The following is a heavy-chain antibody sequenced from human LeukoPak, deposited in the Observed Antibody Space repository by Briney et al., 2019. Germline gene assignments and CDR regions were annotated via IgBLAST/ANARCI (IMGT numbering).Heavy chain of an antibody. D-gene: IGHD3-10*01. CDR2: IDQDGSEK. J-gene: IGHJ5*02. Sequence: GGSLRLSCVASGFTFISYWMSWVRQAPGKGLEWVANIDQDGSEKYYVDSVKGRFTISRDNAKNSLYLQMNSLRAEDTAIYYCARSYLKMASASWGQGTLVTVSS. V-gene: IGHV3-7*01. CDR1: GFTFISYW. CDR3: ARSYLKMASAS.